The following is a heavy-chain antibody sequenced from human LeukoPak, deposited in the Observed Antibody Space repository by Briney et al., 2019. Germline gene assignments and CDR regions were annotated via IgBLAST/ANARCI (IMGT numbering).Heavy chain of an antibody. J-gene: IGHJ3*02. Sequence: GGSLRLSCAASGLTFSSYAMSWVRQAPGKGLEWVSAISGSGGSTYYADSVKGRFTISRDNSKNTLYLQINSLRAEDTAVYYCAAQWLLHGAFDIWGQGTMVTVSP. D-gene: IGHD6-19*01. CDR1: GLTFSSYA. V-gene: IGHV3-23*01. CDR3: AAQWLLHGAFDI. CDR2: ISGSGGST.